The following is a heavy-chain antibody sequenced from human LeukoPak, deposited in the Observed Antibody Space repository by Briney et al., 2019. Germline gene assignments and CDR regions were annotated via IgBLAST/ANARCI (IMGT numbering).Heavy chain of an antibody. CDR3: AKDEGRSGLFDY. J-gene: IGHJ4*02. CDR2: ISYDGSNK. Sequence: PGGSLRLSCAASGFTFSSYGMHWVRQAPGKGLEWVAVISYDGSNKYYADSVKGRFTISRDNSKNTLYPQMNSLRAEDTAVYYCAKDEGRSGLFDYWGQGTLVTVSS. V-gene: IGHV3-30*18. CDR1: GFTFSSYG. D-gene: IGHD3-16*01.